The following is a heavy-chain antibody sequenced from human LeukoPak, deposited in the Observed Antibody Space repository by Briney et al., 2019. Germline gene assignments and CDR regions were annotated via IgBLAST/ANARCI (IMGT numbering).Heavy chain of an antibody. Sequence: PGGSLRLSCAASGFTFSSYGMHWVRQAPGKGLEWVAFIRYDGTNKNYGDSVKGRFTISRDNSKNTLYLQMNSLRAEDTAVYYCAKGSGDSSAWFQLFDYWGQGTLVTVSS. CDR3: AKGSGDSSAWFQLFDY. CDR2: IRYDGTNK. D-gene: IGHD6-19*01. CDR1: GFTFSSYG. V-gene: IGHV3-30*02. J-gene: IGHJ4*02.